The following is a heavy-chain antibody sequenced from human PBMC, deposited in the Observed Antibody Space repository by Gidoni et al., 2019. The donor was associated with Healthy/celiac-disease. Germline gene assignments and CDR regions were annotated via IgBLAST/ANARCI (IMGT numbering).Heavy chain of an antibody. Sequence: QLQLQESGPGLVKPSETLSLTCPVSGGSISSSSYYWGWIRQPPGTGLEWIGSIYYSGSTYYNPSLKSRVTISVDTSKNQFSLKLSSVTAADTAVYYCARHLDKGSGPNWFDPWGQGTLVTVSS. CDR3: ARHLDKGSGPNWFDP. D-gene: IGHD3-10*01. CDR1: GGSISSSSYY. CDR2: IYYSGST. V-gene: IGHV4-39*01. J-gene: IGHJ5*02.